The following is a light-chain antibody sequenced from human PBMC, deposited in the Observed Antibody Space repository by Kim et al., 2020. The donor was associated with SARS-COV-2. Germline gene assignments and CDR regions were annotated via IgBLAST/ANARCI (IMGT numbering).Light chain of an antibody. CDR3: GSYERGSAYV. V-gene: IGLV2-14*04. J-gene: IGLJ1*01. CDR1: NSDVGDYDD. CDR2: YVS. Sequence: GQSLTISCTGTNSDVGDYDDVSWYQQHPGKATKLIIFYVSSRPSGVYSRFSGTKSGNTASLTISGLQDEDEADYYGGSYERGSAYVFGTGTKVTVL.